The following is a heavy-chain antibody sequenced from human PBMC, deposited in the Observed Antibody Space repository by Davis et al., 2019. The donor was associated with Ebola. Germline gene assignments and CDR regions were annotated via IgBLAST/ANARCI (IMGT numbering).Heavy chain of an antibody. CDR1: GYTFTSYY. J-gene: IGHJ4*02. Sequence: ASVKVSCKASGYTFTSYYMHWVRQAPGQGLEWMGIINPSGGSTSYAQKFQGRVTMTRDTSTSTVYMELSSLRSEDTAVYYCARDYMVRGVIILALDYWGQGTLVTVSS. D-gene: IGHD3-10*01. CDR3: ARDYMVRGVIILALDY. CDR2: INPSGGST. V-gene: IGHV1-46*01.